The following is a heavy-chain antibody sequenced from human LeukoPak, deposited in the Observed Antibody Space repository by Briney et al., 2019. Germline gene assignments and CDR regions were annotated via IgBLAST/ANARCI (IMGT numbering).Heavy chain of an antibody. CDR1: GFTFSSYA. V-gene: IGHV3-23*01. CDR3: AKDRFKYYYGSSGYYEGY. J-gene: IGHJ4*02. D-gene: IGHD3-22*01. CDR2: ISGSGGST. Sequence: GGSLRLSCAASGFTFSSYAMSWVRQAPGKGLEWVSAISGSGGSTYYADSVKGRFTISRDNSKNTLYLQMNSLRAEDTAVYYCAKDRFKYYYGSSGYYEGYWGQGTLVTVSS.